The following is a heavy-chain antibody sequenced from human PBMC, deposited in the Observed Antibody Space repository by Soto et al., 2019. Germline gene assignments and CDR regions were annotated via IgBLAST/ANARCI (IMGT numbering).Heavy chain of an antibody. CDR2: ISGGGGST. CDR3: EKDPSFYDSSAKFDS. CDR1: GFTFSSYG. V-gene: IGHV3-23*01. D-gene: IGHD3-22*01. J-gene: IGHJ4*02. Sequence: PGGSLRLSCAASGFTFSSYGMHWVRQAPGKGLEWVSGISGGGGSTYHADSVKGRFTISRDNSKNTLYLQMNSLRAEDTAVYYFEKDPSFYDSSAKFDSWAQGPLVTVPS.